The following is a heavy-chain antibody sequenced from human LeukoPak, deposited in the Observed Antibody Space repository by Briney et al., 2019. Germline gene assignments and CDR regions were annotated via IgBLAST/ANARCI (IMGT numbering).Heavy chain of an antibody. V-gene: IGHV1-58*02. Sequence: SVKVSCKASGFTFTSSAMQWVRQARGRRLEWIGWVVVGSGNTNYAQKFQERVTITRDMSTSTAYMELSSLRSEDTAVYYCAAVSPKEAALGYWGQGTLVTVSS. CDR1: GFTFTSSA. CDR2: VVVGSGNT. J-gene: IGHJ4*02. CDR3: AAVSPKEAALGY.